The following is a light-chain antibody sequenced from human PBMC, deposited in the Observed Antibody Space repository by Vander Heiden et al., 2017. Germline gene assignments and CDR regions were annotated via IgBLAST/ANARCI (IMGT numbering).Light chain of an antibody. CDR2: AAS. CDR3: QQSYSTPYT. Sequence: IPPTQTPSSLSASVGDRVTITCRASQSISNYLNWYQKKPGKAPKLLIYAASNLQSGVPSRFSGSGSGTDFTLTISSLQLEDFATYYCQQSYSTPYTFGQGTKLEIK. V-gene: IGKV1-39*01. CDR1: QSISNY. J-gene: IGKJ2*01.